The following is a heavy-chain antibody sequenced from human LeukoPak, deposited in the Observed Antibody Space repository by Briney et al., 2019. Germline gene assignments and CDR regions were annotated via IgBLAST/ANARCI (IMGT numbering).Heavy chain of an antibody. CDR2: ISDNGGGT. Sequence: GGSLRLSCVASGFIFRNYAMSWVRQAPGEGLEWVSGISDNGGGTYYADSLKGRFTISRDNSKNMLYLQMNSLRAEDTAVYYCAKESGGLGAPVYDYGGRGSLGTAS. D-gene: IGHD1-1*01. CDR3: AKESGGLGAPVYDY. V-gene: IGHV3-23*01. CDR1: GFIFRNYA. J-gene: IGHJ4*02.